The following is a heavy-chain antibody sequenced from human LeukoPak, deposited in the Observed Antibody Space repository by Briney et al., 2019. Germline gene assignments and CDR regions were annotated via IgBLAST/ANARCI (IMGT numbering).Heavy chain of an antibody. Sequence: SETLSPTRAVYGGSFRGYYWGWVRQPPRKGLGWDGGIQHSGSTNYNPSLKSRVTISVDTSKNQFSLKLSSVTAADTAVYYCARGRAILWFGESTHFDYWGQGTLVTVSS. CDR3: ARGRAILWFGESTHFDY. CDR1: GGSFRGYY. D-gene: IGHD3-10*01. J-gene: IGHJ4*02. V-gene: IGHV4-34*01. CDR2: IQHSGST.